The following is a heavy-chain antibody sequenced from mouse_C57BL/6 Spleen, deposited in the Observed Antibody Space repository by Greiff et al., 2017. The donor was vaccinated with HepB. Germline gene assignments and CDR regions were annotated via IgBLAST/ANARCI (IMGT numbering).Heavy chain of an antibody. D-gene: IGHD3-2*02. CDR2: IDPETGGT. Sequence: QVQLQQSGAELVRPGASVTLSCTASGYKFNDYEMHWVKQTPVHGLEWIGAIDPETGGTAYNQKFKGKAILTADKSSSTAYMELRSLTSEDSAVYYCTRPAQAGGAWFAYWGQGTLVTVSA. J-gene: IGHJ3*01. CDR1: GYKFNDYE. CDR3: TRPAQAGGAWFAY. V-gene: IGHV1-15*01.